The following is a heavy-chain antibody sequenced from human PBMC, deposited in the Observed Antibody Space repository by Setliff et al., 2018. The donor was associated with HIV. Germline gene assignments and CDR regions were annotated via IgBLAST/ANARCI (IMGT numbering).Heavy chain of an antibody. D-gene: IGHD6-13*01. CDR1: GFTFSKYS. Sequence: GGSLRLSCEASGFTFSKYSMNWVRQAPGKGLEWVSYIGSSGSTIYYADSVKGRFTSSRDNARNSLFLQMNSLRAEDTAVYYCARDTGAAADINDASDIWGQGTMVTVSS. CDR2: IGSSGSTI. V-gene: IGHV3-48*01. CDR3: ARDTGAAADINDASDI. J-gene: IGHJ3*02.